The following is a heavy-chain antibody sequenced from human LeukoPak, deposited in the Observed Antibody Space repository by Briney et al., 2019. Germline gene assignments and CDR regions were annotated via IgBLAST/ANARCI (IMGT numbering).Heavy chain of an antibody. Sequence: GGSLRLSCATSGFTFGDYAMHWVRQAPGKGLEWVSGITWNSGSIGYADSVKGRFTISRDNAKNSLYLQMTSLRAEDTAFYYCAKDIASSFHYYMDVWGKGTTVTVSS. CDR2: ITWNSGSI. CDR1: GFTFGDYA. V-gene: IGHV3-9*01. D-gene: IGHD3-3*02. J-gene: IGHJ6*03. CDR3: AKDIASSFHYYMDV.